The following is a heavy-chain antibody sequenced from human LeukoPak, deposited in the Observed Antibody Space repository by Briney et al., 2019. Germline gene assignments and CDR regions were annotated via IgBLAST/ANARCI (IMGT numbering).Heavy chain of an antibody. CDR3: ARRRITMVRGVIIKFPLDY. CDR2: INHSGST. J-gene: IGHJ4*02. V-gene: IGHV4-34*01. CDR1: GGSFSGYY. Sequence: SETLSLTCAVYGGSFSGYYWSWNRQPPGKGLEWIGEINHSGSTNYNPSLKSRVTISVDTSKNQFSLKLSSVTAADTAVYYCARRRITMVRGVIIKFPLDYWGQGTLVTVSS. D-gene: IGHD3-10*01.